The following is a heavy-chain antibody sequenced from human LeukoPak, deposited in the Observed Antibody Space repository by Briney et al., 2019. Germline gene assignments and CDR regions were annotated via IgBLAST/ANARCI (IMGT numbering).Heavy chain of an antibody. D-gene: IGHD2/OR15-2a*01. V-gene: IGHV3-48*01. J-gene: IGHJ4*02. CDR1: GFTFSSYS. Sequence: GGSLRLSCAASGFTFSSYSMNWVRQAPGKGLEWVSYISSSSSTIYYADSVKGRLTISRDNSKNTLYLQMNSLRAEDTAIYYCAREGPRGNSQFDYWGQGTLVTVSS. CDR3: AREGPRGNSQFDY. CDR2: ISSSSSTI.